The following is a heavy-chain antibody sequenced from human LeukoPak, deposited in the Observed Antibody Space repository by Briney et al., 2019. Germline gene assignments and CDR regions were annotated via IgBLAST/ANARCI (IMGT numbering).Heavy chain of an antibody. CDR3: ARDSGSRGKGY. J-gene: IGHJ4*02. V-gene: IGHV1-2*02. CDR1: GYTFTDYS. Sequence: GASVKVSCKASGYTFTDYSIHWVRQAPGQGVAGMGCIKTGSGATKIAKKFQGRVTLTGDTSIRTGYMDLRRLASDDTAVYYCARDSGSRGKGYWGQGTLVTVS. CDR2: IKTGSGAT. D-gene: IGHD6-19*01.